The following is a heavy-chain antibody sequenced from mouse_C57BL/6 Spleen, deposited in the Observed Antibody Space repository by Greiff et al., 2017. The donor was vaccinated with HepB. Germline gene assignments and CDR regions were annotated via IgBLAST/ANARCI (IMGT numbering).Heavy chain of an antibody. J-gene: IGHJ4*01. V-gene: IGHV1-69*01. CDR2: IDPSDSYT. CDR1: GYTFTSYW. Sequence: VQLQQPGAELVMPGASVKLSCKASGYTFTSYWMHWVKQRPGQGLEWIGEIDPSDSYTNYNQKFKGKSTLTVDKSSSTAYMQLSSLTSEDSAVYYCARRPSTGPYAMDYWGQGTSVTVSS. D-gene: IGHD1-1*01. CDR3: ARRPSTGPYAMDY.